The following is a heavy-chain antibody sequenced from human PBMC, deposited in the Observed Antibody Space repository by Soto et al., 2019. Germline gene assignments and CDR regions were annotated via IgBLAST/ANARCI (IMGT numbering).Heavy chain of an antibody. CDR1: GGSISSSSYY. CDR3: ERKSLGPYFDY. J-gene: IGHJ4*02. Sequence: PSETLSLTCTVSGGSISSSSYYWGWIRQPPGKGLEWIGSIYYSGSTYYNPSLKSRVTISVDTSKNQFSLKLSSVTAADTAVYYCERKSLGPYFDYWGQGTLVTVSS. CDR2: IYYSGST. V-gene: IGHV4-39*01. D-gene: IGHD3-16*01.